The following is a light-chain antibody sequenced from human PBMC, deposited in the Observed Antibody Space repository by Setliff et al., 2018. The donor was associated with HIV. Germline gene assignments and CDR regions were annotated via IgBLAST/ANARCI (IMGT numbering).Light chain of an antibody. J-gene: IGLJ1*01. V-gene: IGLV2-14*03. CDR1: SSDVGGYDY. CDR2: DVT. CDR3: CSYLSTNNYV. Sequence: QSALTQPASMSESPGQSITISCTGTSSDVGGYDYVSWYQQHPGKAPKLLIFDVTYRPSGVSNRFSGSKSGNTASLTISGLQDEDEADYYCCSYLSTNNYVFGTGTQLTVL.